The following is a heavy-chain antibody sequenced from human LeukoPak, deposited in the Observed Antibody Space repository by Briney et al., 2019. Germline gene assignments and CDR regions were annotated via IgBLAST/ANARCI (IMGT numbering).Heavy chain of an antibody. V-gene: IGHV1-2*02. CDR2: INPNSGGT. Sequence: ASVKVSCKASGYTFTAYYIHWVRQAPGQGLEWMGWINPNSGGTIYEQKFQGGVTLTRDTSINTAYMELNGLRSDDTAVYYCARVALYGSGSYLSYWGQGSLVTVSS. J-gene: IGHJ4*02. CDR1: GYTFTAYY. D-gene: IGHD3-10*01. CDR3: ARVALYGSGSYLSY.